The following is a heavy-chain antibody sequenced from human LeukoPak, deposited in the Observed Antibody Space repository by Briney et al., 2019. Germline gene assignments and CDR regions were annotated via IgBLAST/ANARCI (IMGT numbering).Heavy chain of an antibody. D-gene: IGHD3-22*01. CDR2: IYYSGST. V-gene: IGHV4-39*07. J-gene: IGHJ4*02. Sequence: SETLSLTCTVSGGSISSSSYYWGWIRQPPGKGLEWIGSIYYSGSTYYNPSLKSRVTISVDTSKNQFSLKLSSVTAADTAVYYCAREPVARFTMIEDYWGQGTLVTVSS. CDR1: GGSISSSSYY. CDR3: AREPVARFTMIEDY.